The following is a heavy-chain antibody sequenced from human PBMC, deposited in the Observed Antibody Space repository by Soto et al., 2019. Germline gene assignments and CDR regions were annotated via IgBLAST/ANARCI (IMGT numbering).Heavy chain of an antibody. CDR3: AIPSDGKTDAFDI. CDR2: INPTDSDT. J-gene: IGHJ3*02. D-gene: IGHD1-26*01. V-gene: IGHV5-51*01. Sequence: GESLKISCKASGYIFTTYWIAWVRQMPGKGLEWIGIINPTDSDTRYSPSFQGQVTISADKSISTTYLQWSSLKASDTAMYYCAIPSDGKTDAFDIWGQGTMVTVSS. CDR1: GYIFTTYW.